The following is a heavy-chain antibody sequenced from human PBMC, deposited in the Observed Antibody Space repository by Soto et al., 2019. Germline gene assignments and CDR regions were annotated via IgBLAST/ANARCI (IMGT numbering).Heavy chain of an antibody. Sequence: PSETLSLTCAVYGGSFSGYYWSWIRQPPGKGLEWIGEINHSGSTNYNPSLKSRVTISVDTSKNQFSLKLSSVTAADTAVYYCASYSNYVRVFDYWGQGTLVTVSS. CDR3: ASYSNYVRVFDY. CDR2: INHSGST. CDR1: GGSFSGYY. D-gene: IGHD4-4*01. J-gene: IGHJ4*02. V-gene: IGHV4-34*01.